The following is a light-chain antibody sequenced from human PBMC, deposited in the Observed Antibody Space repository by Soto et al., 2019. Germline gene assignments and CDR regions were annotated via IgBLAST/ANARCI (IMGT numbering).Light chain of an antibody. CDR3: MQALQTPKT. Sequence: DIVMTQSPLSLPVTPGEPASISCRSSQSLLHSNGYNSLDWYLQKPGQSPQLLNYLGSNRASGVPDRFSGSGSGTDFTLKISRVEAEDVGVYYCMQALQTPKTFGQGTKVEIK. CDR1: QSLLHSNGYNS. J-gene: IGKJ1*01. CDR2: LGS. V-gene: IGKV2-28*01.